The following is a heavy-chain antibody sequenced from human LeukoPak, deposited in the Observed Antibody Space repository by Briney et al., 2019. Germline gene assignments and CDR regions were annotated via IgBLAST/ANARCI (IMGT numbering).Heavy chain of an antibody. Sequence: GGSLRLSWAASGFIFSQYSMNWVRQAPGKGLEWVSHIRSSSETFYADSVKGRFTISRDNARNSLYLQMNNLRGEDTAIYYCARDAGNSGYGCDLWGQGTLVTVSS. CDR1: GFIFSQYS. V-gene: IGHV3-48*01. CDR3: ARDAGNSGYGCDL. D-gene: IGHD5-12*01. CDR2: IRSSSET. J-gene: IGHJ5*02.